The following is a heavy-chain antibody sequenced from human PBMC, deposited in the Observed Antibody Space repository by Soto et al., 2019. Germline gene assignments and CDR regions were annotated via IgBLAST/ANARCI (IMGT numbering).Heavy chain of an antibody. V-gene: IGHV3-23*01. Sequence: GGSLRLSCAASGFTFSSYAMSWVRQAPGKGLEWVSAISGSGGSTYYADSVKGRFTISRDNSKNTLYLQMNSLRAEDTAVYYCAKPHAPPHYYGSGRKAFDIWGQGTMVTVSS. CDR3: AKPHAPPHYYGSGRKAFDI. D-gene: IGHD3-10*01. J-gene: IGHJ3*02. CDR2: ISGSGGST. CDR1: GFTFSSYA.